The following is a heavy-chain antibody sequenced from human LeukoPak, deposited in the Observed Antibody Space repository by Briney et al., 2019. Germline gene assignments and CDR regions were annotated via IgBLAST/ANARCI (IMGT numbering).Heavy chain of an antibody. D-gene: IGHD3-22*01. Sequence: GGSLRLSCAASGFTFSSYAVSWVRQAPGKGLEWVSAISGSGGSTDYADSVKGRFTISRDNSKNTLYLQMNSLRAEDTAEYYCANGGGMYYYDSSGYCDYWGQGTLVTVSS. CDR1: GFTFSSYA. CDR3: ANGGGMYYYDSSGYCDY. V-gene: IGHV3-23*01. J-gene: IGHJ4*02. CDR2: ISGSGGST.